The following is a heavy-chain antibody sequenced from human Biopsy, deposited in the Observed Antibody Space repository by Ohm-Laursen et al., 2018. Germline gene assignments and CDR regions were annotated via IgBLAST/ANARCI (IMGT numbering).Heavy chain of an antibody. CDR3: ARAVAGTGGVFDS. V-gene: IGHV1-46*01. D-gene: IGHD6-19*01. CDR1: GYIFTSYY. J-gene: IGHJ4*02. Sequence: SVKVSCKTSGYIFTSYYIHWVRQDPGQGLEWMASINPSGGSTTYAQRFQGRLIMTRDTSTSSIYMELSSLRSEDTAIYFCARAVAGTGGVFDSWGQGTLVTVSS. CDR2: INPSGGST.